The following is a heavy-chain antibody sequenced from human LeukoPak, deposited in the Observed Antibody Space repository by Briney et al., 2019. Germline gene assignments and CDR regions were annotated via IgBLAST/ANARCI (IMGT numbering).Heavy chain of an antibody. J-gene: IGHJ4*02. CDR1: GFTFSSYG. CDR2: ISGSGGST. Sequence: GGSLRLSCAASGFTFSSYGMSWVRQAPGKGLEWVSAISGSGGSTYYADSVKGRFTISRDNSKNTLYLQMNSLRAEDTAVYYCARDGLVQLERRGLDYWGQGTLVTVSS. D-gene: IGHD1-1*01. CDR3: ARDGLVQLERRGLDY. V-gene: IGHV3-23*01.